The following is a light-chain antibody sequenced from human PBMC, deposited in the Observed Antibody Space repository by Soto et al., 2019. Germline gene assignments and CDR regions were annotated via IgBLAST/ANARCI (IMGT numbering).Light chain of an antibody. Sequence: QSALTQPASVSASPGQSITISCTRTSSDVGGYNYVSWYQQHPGKAPKLMIYGVSNRPSGVSNRVSGSKSGNTASLTISGLQAEDEADYYCSSYTSSSTPYVFGTGTKLTVL. CDR1: SSDVGGYNY. CDR2: GVS. J-gene: IGLJ1*01. V-gene: IGLV2-14*01. CDR3: SSYTSSSTPYV.